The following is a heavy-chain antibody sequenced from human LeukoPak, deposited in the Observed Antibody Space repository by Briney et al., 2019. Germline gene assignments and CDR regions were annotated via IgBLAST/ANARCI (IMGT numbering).Heavy chain of an antibody. V-gene: IGHV3-11*01. Sequence: KAGGSLRLSCAASGFTFSVYYMSWIRQAPGKGLEWVAYITSSGDDIYYADSVKGRFTISRDNAKNALFLRMSSLRVEDTATYYCASDIVATSGDFWGQGTLVSVSS. D-gene: IGHD5-12*01. J-gene: IGHJ4*02. CDR1: GFTFSVYY. CDR3: ASDIVATSGDF. CDR2: ITSSGDDI.